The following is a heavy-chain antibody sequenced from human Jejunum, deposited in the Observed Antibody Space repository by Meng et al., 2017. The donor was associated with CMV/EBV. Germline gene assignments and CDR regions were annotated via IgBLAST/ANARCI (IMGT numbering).Heavy chain of an antibody. V-gene: IGHV2-5*02. D-gene: IGHD6-13*01. Sequence: SPASSVVAVGWLRQPPGSAQEWLALIYWDDNKRNSPSLVSRHTILKDTSKNQVILTLTNMDSEDTATYFCARKGSHSSNRYPLYFDYWGQGTLVTVSS. CDR2: IYWDDNK. CDR1: SPASSVVA. CDR3: ARKGSHSSNRYPLYFDY. J-gene: IGHJ4*02.